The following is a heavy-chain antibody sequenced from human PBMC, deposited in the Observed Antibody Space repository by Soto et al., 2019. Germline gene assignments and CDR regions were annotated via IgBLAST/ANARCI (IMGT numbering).Heavy chain of an antibody. V-gene: IGHV4-59*08. D-gene: IGHD3-10*01. CDR2: IYYSGST. Sequence: PSETLSLTCTVSGGSISSYYWSWIRQPPGKGLEWIGYIYYSGSTKYNPSLKSRVTISADTSKNQFSLKLSSVTAADTAVYYCPSLTNYYGSGSYYNWFDPWGQGTLVTVS. CDR3: PSLTNYYGSGSYYNWFDP. J-gene: IGHJ5*02. CDR1: GGSISSYY.